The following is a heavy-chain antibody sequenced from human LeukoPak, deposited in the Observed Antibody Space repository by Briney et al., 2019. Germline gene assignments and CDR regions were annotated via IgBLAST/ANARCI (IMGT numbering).Heavy chain of an antibody. D-gene: IGHD3-9*01. CDR1: GGSISSSSYY. Sequence: SETLSLTCTVSGGSISSSSYYWGWIRQPPGKGLEWIGSIYYSGSTYYNPSLKSRVTISVDTSKNQFSLKLSSVTAADTAVYYCARDRGHYDILTGYYIPDYFDYWGQGTLVTVSS. V-gene: IGHV4-39*07. J-gene: IGHJ4*02. CDR2: IYYSGST. CDR3: ARDRGHYDILTGYYIPDYFDY.